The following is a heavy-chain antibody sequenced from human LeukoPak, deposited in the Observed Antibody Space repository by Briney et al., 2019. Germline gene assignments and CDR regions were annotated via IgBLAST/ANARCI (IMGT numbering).Heavy chain of an antibody. D-gene: IGHD4-11*01. Sequence: GASVKVSCKASGYTFTNYYMHWVRQAPGQGLEWMGLINPSGGSTSYAQKFQGRVTMTRDTSTSTVYMELSSLRSEDTAVYYCARATQIRDYSSNYWGQGTLVTVSS. CDR1: GYTFTNYY. J-gene: IGHJ4*02. CDR3: ARATQIRDYSSNY. CDR2: INPSGGST. V-gene: IGHV1-46*01.